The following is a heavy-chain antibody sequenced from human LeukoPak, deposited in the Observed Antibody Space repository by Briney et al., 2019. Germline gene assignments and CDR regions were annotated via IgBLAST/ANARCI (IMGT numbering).Heavy chain of an antibody. D-gene: IGHD6-13*01. CDR2: INAGNGNT. Sequence: ASVKVSCKASGYTFTSYGISWVRQAPGQRLEWMGWINAGNGNTKYSQKFQGRVTITADKSTSTAYMELSSLRSEDTAVYYCARDGIAAADYWGQGTLVTVSS. CDR3: ARDGIAAADY. V-gene: IGHV1-18*01. CDR1: GYTFTSYG. J-gene: IGHJ4*02.